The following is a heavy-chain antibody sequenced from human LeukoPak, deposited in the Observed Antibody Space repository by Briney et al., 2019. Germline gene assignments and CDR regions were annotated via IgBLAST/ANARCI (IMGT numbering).Heavy chain of an antibody. Sequence: SETLSLTCTVSGGSISSYYWGWIRQPPGKGLEWIGSIYYSGSTYYNPSLKSRVTISVDTSKNQFSLKLSSVTAADTAVYYCARVLEWLGDYFDYWGQGTLVTVSS. CDR3: ARVLEWLGDYFDY. CDR1: GGSISSYY. J-gene: IGHJ4*02. V-gene: IGHV4-39*07. CDR2: IYYSGST. D-gene: IGHD3-3*01.